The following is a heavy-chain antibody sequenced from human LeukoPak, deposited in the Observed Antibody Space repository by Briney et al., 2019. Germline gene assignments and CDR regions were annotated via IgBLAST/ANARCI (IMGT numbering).Heavy chain of an antibody. V-gene: IGHV3-48*01. CDR1: GFTFSSYS. Sequence: GVSLRLSCAASGFTFSSYSMNWVRQAPGKGLEWVSYISSSSTIYYADSVKGRFTISRDNAKNSLYLQMNSLRAEDTAVYYCARKGWYSDLWGRGTLVSVSS. J-gene: IGHJ2*01. CDR3: ARKGWYSDL. CDR2: ISSSSTI.